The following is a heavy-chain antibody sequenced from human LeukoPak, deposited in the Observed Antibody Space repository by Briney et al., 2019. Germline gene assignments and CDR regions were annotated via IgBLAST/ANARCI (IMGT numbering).Heavy chain of an antibody. J-gene: IGHJ3*02. CDR1: CASFSSSGYY. Sequence: SETLSLTCALSCASFSSSGYYWVWLRQPPGKGLEWIGSISYGGHTYYSPSLRSRVTISVDRSNNRFSLNLSSVTAADTAIYYCARQIALAGEWAFDIWGQGTLVTVSS. CDR3: ARQIALAGEWAFDI. D-gene: IGHD6-19*01. V-gene: IGHV4-39*01. CDR2: ISYGGHT.